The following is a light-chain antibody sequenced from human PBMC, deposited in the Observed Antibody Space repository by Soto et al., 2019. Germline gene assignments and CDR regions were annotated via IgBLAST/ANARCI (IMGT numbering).Light chain of an antibody. CDR2: EVT. Sequence: QSALTQPASVSGSPGQSITISCTGTSSDVGAYNYVSWYQQHPDKAPKLMIYEVTNRPSGVSNRFSGSKSDNTASLTISGLQAEDEADYYCSSFTTSYTYVFGTGTKVTVL. J-gene: IGLJ1*01. V-gene: IGLV2-14*01. CDR1: SSDVGAYNY. CDR3: SSFTTSYTYV.